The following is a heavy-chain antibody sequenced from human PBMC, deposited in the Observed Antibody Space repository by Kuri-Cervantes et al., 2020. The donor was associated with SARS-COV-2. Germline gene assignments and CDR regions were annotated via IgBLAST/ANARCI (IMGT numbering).Heavy chain of an antibody. Sequence: ESLKISCTVSGGSISSYYWSWIRQPPGKGLEWIGYIYYSGSTNYNPSLKSRVTISVDTSKNQFSLKLSSVTAADTAVYYCARILLSRYGKNFDYWGQGTLVTVSS. CDR3: ARILLSRYGKNFDY. CDR2: IYYSGST. CDR1: GGSISSYY. D-gene: IGHD2-2*01. J-gene: IGHJ4*02. V-gene: IGHV4-59*01.